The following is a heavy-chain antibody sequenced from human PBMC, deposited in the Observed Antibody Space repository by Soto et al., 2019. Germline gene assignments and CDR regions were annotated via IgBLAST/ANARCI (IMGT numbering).Heavy chain of an antibody. J-gene: IGHJ4*02. V-gene: IGHV3-48*03. CDR2: ISSSGSTI. D-gene: IGHD3-9*01. Sequence: GGSLRLSCAASGFTFSSYEMNWVRQAPGKGLEWVSYISSSGSTIYYADSVKGRFTISRDNAKNSLYLQMNSLRAEDTAVYYCAREANILTGYFDYWGQGTLVTVSS. CDR1: GFTFSSYE. CDR3: AREANILTGYFDY.